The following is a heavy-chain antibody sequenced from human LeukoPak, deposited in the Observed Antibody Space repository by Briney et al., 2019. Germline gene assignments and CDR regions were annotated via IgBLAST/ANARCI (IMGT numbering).Heavy chain of an antibody. Sequence: ASVKVSCKASGGTFSSYAISWVRQAPGQGLEWMGGIIPIFGTANYAQKFQGRVTITADESTSTAYMELRSLRSDDTAVYYCARHMITFGGVIVDYWGQGTLVTVSS. V-gene: IGHV1-69*13. CDR2: IIPIFGTA. J-gene: IGHJ4*02. CDR3: ARHMITFGGVIVDY. CDR1: GGTFSSYA. D-gene: IGHD3-16*02.